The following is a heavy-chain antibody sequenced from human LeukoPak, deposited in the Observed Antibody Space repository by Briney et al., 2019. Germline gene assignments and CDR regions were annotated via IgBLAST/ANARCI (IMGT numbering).Heavy chain of an antibody. J-gene: IGHJ6*03. V-gene: IGHV4-61*02. D-gene: IGHD6-19*01. CDR1: GGSISSGSYY. CDR2: IYTSGST. CDR3: ASTKPGYSIGWPRNYYYYYMDV. Sequence: SETLSLTCTVSGGSISSGSYYWSWIRQPAGKGLEWIGRIYTSGSTNYNPSLKSRVTISVDTSKNQFSLKLSSVTAADTAVYYCASTKPGYSIGWPRNYYYYYMDVWGKGTTVTVSS.